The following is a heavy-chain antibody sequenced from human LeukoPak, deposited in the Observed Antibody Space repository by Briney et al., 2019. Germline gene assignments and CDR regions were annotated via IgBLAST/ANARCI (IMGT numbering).Heavy chain of an antibody. CDR3: AKAGVLLWFGELLNAFDI. J-gene: IGHJ3*02. D-gene: IGHD3-10*01. CDR2: ISGSGGST. V-gene: IGHV3-23*01. CDR1: GFTFSSYA. Sequence: GGSLRLSCAASGFTFSSYAMSWVRQAPGKGLEWVSAISGSGGSTYYADSVKGRFTISRDNSKNTLYLQMYSLRAEDTAVYYCAKAGVLLWFGELLNAFDIWGQGTMVTVSS.